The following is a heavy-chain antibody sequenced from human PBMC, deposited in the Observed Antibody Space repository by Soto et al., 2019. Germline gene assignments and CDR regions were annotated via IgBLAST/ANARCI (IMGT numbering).Heavy chain of an antibody. D-gene: IGHD3-16*01. J-gene: IGHJ6*02. CDR1: GDSVSSNSAA. Sequence: SQTLSLTCAISGDSVSSNSAAWNWIRQSPSRGLEWLGRTYYRSKWYNDYAVSVKSRITINADTSKNQFSLQLNSVTPEDTAVQYCARGRGYTVGGRYDMGGWDRGTTVAVSS. CDR2: TYYRSKWYN. CDR3: ARGRGYTVGGRYDMGG. V-gene: IGHV6-1*01.